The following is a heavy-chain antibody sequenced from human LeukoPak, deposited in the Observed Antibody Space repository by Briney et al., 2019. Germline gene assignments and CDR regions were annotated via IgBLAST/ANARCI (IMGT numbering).Heavy chain of an antibody. Sequence: GRSLRLSCAASGFTFSSYAMHWVRQAPGKGLEWVAVISYDGSNKYYADSVKGRFTISRDNSKNTLYLQMNSLRAEDTAVYYCTRTRGPSYGSSWFDYWGQGALVTVSS. CDR3: TRTRGPSYGSSWFDY. CDR1: GFTFSSYA. CDR2: ISYDGSNK. V-gene: IGHV3-30-3*01. D-gene: IGHD6-13*01. J-gene: IGHJ4*02.